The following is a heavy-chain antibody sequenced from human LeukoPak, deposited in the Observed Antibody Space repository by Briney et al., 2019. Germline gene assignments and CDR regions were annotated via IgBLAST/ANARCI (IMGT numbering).Heavy chain of an antibody. V-gene: IGHV1-2*02. Sequence: ASVKVSCKASGYTFTGYYMHWVRQAPGQGLEWMGWINPNSGGTNYAQKFQGRVTMTRDTSISTAYMEPSRLRSDDTAVYYCAISCSGGSCYSEGNYYMDVWGKGTTVTVSS. D-gene: IGHD2-15*01. CDR1: GYTFTGYY. CDR2: INPNSGGT. J-gene: IGHJ6*03. CDR3: AISCSGGSCYSEGNYYMDV.